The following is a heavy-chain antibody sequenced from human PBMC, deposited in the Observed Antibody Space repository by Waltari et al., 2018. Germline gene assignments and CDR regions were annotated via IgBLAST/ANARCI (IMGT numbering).Heavy chain of an antibody. J-gene: IGHJ6*02. V-gene: IGHV4-34*01. Sequence: QVQLQQWGAGLLKPSETLSLSCAVYGGSFRGYYWSWLRQPVGKGLEWIGEINHSGSTNYNPSLKSRVTISVDKSENQFSLKLSSVTAADTAVYYCASSELLLYFGEPLSNSGMDVWGQGTTVTVSS. CDR2: INHSGST. CDR1: GGSFRGYY. CDR3: ASSELLLYFGEPLSNSGMDV. D-gene: IGHD3-10*01.